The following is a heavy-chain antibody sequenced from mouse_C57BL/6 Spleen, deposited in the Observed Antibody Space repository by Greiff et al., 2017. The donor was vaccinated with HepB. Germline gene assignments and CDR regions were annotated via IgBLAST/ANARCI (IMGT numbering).Heavy chain of an antibody. CDR1: GFNIKDDY. J-gene: IGHJ4*01. D-gene: IGHD1-1*01. V-gene: IGHV14-4*01. Sequence: VQLKESGAELVRPGASVKLSCTASGFNIKDDYMHWVKQRPEQGLEWIGWIDPENGDTEYASKFQGKATITADKSSNTAYLQLSSLTSEDTAVYYCTTCGYGSSFYAMDYWGQGTSVTVSS. CDR3: TTCGYGSSFYAMDY. CDR2: IDPENGDT.